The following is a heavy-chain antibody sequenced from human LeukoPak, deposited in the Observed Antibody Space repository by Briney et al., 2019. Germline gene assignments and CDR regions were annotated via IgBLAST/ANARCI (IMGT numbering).Heavy chain of an antibody. D-gene: IGHD6-19*01. CDR2: ISTYNGNT. Sequence: GASVKVSCKGSGYTFTSYGISWVRQAPGRGLQLMGWISTYNGNTNYAQRLQGRVTMTTATSTSTAYMELRSLRSDDTAVYYCARARSGWSFFDYWGQGTLVTVSS. CDR3: ARARSGWSFFDY. V-gene: IGHV1-18*01. J-gene: IGHJ4*02. CDR1: GYTFTSYG.